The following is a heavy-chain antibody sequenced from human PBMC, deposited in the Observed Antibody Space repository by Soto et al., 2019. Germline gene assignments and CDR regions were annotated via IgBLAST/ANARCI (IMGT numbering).Heavy chain of an antibody. CDR2: SYYSGST. V-gene: IGHV4-61*01. J-gene: IGHJ4*02. Sequence: QVQLQESGPGLVKPSETLSLTCTVSGGSVSSGSYYWSWIRQPPGKGLEWIGYSYYSGSTNYNPALKSRVTISVATSKNQFTRKLSSVTAADTAVYDCARRSAMVRGVTDYWGQGTLVTVSA. CDR1: GGSVSSGSYY. D-gene: IGHD3-10*01. CDR3: ARRSAMVRGVTDY.